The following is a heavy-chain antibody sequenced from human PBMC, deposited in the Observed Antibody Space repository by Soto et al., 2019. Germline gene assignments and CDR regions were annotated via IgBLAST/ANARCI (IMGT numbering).Heavy chain of an antibody. D-gene: IGHD2-15*01. CDR3: ARGGYCNGSACRGAFYYFQYGMDV. J-gene: IGHJ6*02. CDR1: GGSISDYY. CDR2: MYYRGGS. V-gene: IGHV4-59*01. Sequence: SETLSLTGAVSGGSISDYYWSWIRQPPGKGLEWMGYMYYRGGSNYNPSLNSRVTISVDTSKNQFSLKLTSVTAADTAVYHCARGGYCNGSACRGAFYYFQYGMDVWGQGTTVTVSS.